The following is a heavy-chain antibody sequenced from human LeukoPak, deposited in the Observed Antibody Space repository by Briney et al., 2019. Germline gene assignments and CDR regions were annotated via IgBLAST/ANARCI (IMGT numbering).Heavy chain of an antibody. Sequence: ASVTVSFTASGYTFIIYYNHRVRQAPGQGLEWMGWINPNSGRINYAQKFQGRVTMTRDTSISTAYMELSRLRSDDTAVYYCARYQRLIAGTFYFFYWGQGTLVTVSS. J-gene: IGHJ4*02. CDR3: ARYQRLIAGTFYFFY. V-gene: IGHV1-2*02. D-gene: IGHD2/OR15-2a*01. CDR2: INPNSGRI. CDR1: GYTFIIYY.